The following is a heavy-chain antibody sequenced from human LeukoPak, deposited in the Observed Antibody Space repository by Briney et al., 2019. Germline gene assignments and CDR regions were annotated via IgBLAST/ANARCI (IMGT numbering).Heavy chain of an antibody. J-gene: IGHJ6*02. CDR2: IYYSGST. Sequence: SETLSLTCTVSAGFVSSNYWSCIRQPPGKGLEWIGYIYYSGSTNYNPSLKSRVTISEDTSKNQFSLKLTSVTAADTAVYYCARGGARLYGMDVWGQGTTVTVSS. V-gene: IGHV4-59*02. CDR3: ARGGARLYGMDV. CDR1: AGFVSSNY. D-gene: IGHD4/OR15-4a*01.